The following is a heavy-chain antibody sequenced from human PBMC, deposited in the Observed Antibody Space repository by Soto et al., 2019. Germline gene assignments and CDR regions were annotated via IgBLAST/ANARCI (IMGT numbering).Heavy chain of an antibody. D-gene: IGHD3-10*01. V-gene: IGHV1-18*01. CDR2: ISPYSGNR. J-gene: IGHJ5*02. CDR1: GYSFITYG. Sequence: QVQLVQSGAEVKKPGASVKVSCKASGYSFITYGISWVRQAPGQGLEWMGWISPYSGNRNYAQKFQGRVTMTTDTSPNTGYLELRSLGSDHTGIYYCSGDRTEPSGGANWFDPWGQGTLVSVSS. CDR3: SGDRTEPSGGANWFDP.